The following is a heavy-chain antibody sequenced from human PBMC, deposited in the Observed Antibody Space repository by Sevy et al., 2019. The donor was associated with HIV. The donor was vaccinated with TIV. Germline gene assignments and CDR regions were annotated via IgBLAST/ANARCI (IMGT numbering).Heavy chain of an antibody. CDR1: GYSFTSYW. CDR2: IYPGGSYT. D-gene: IGHD3-3*01. J-gene: IGHJ4*02. CDR3: ARHLTYYDFWSGYYPDY. V-gene: IGHV5-51*01. Sequence: GESPKSSCKGSGYSFTSYWIAWVRQMPGKGLEWMGIIYPGGSYTRYSPSFQGQVTISADKSISTAYLQWSSLKASDTAMYYCARHLTYYDFWSGYYPDYWGQGTLVTVSS.